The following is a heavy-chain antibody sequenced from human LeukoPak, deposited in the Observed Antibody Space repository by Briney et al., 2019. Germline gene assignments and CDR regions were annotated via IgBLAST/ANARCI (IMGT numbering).Heavy chain of an antibody. J-gene: IGHJ5*02. D-gene: IGHD3-10*01. CDR2: ISGSGGST. CDR3: ARDPFHYYGSGRTRDWFDP. V-gene: IGHV3-23*01. CDR1: GFTFSSYA. Sequence: GGSLRLSCAASGFTFSSYAMSWVRQAPGKGLEWVSAISGSGGSTYYADSVKGRFTISRDNSKNTLYLQMNSLRAEDTAVYYCARDPFHYYGSGRTRDWFDPWGQGTLVTVSS.